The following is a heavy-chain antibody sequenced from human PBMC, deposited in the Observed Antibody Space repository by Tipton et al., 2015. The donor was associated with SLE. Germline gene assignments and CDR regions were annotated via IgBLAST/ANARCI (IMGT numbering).Heavy chain of an antibody. CDR1: GGSISSHY. J-gene: IGHJ4*02. CDR2: IYYSGST. V-gene: IGHV4-59*11. Sequence: TLSLTCTVSGGSISSHYWSWIRQPPGKGLEWIGYIYYSGSTNYNPSLKSRVTISVDTSKNQFSLKLSSVTAADTAVYYCARDYGIRDYWGQGTLVTVSS. D-gene: IGHD4-17*01. CDR3: ARDYGIRDY.